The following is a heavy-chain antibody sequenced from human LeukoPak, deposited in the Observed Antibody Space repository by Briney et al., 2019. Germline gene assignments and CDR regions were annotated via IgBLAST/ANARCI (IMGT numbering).Heavy chain of an antibody. CDR3: ARGSYSSSWYSGEYYYYGMDV. CDR1: GFTVSSNY. CDR2: IYSGGST. J-gene: IGHJ6*02. Sequence: PGGSLRLSCAASGFTVSSNYMSWVRQAPGKGLEWVSVIYSGGSTYYADSVKGRFTISRDNSKNTLYLQMNSLRAEDTAVYYCARGSYSSSWYSGEYYYYGMDVWGQGTTVTVSS. D-gene: IGHD6-13*01. V-gene: IGHV3-53*05.